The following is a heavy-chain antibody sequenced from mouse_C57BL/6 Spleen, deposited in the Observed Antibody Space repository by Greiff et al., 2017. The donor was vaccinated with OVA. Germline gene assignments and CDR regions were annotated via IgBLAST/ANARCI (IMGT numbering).Heavy chain of an antibody. CDR3: ARAGCYAMDY. J-gene: IGHJ4*01. CDR1: GYAFSSSW. V-gene: IGHV1-82*01. Sequence: VQLQESGPELVKPGASVKISCKASGYAFSSSWMNWVKQRPGKGLEWIGRIYPGDGDTNYNGKFKGKATLTADKSSSTAYMQLSSLTSEDSAVYFCARAGCYAMDYWGQGTSVTVSS. CDR2: IYPGDGDT.